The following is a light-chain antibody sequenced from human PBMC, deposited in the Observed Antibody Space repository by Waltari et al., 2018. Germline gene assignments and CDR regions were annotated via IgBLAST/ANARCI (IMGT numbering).Light chain of an antibody. Sequence: SYVLTQPPSVSVAPGKTARISCGGNNIGSKSVHWYQQKPGQAPVLVIYDDSDRPSGIPGRFSGSNSGNTATRTISRVEAGDEADYYCQVWDSSTHHVVFGGVTKLTVL. CDR2: DDS. CDR3: QVWDSSTHHVV. J-gene: IGLJ2*01. V-gene: IGLV3-21*04. CDR1: NIGSKS.